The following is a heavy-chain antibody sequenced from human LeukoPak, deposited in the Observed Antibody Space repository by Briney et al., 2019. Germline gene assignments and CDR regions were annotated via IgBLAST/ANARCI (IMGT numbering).Heavy chain of an antibody. CDR3: ARYSGSGAGLGSAFDI. J-gene: IGHJ3*02. D-gene: IGHD3-10*01. Sequence: GGSLRLSCAASGFTFSGYWMHWVRQAPGKGLEWVAVISYDGSNKYYADSVKGRFTISRDNSKNTLYLQMNSLRAEDTAVYYCARYSGSGAGLGSAFDIWGQGTMVTVSS. CDR1: GFTFSGYW. V-gene: IGHV3-30*03. CDR2: ISYDGSNK.